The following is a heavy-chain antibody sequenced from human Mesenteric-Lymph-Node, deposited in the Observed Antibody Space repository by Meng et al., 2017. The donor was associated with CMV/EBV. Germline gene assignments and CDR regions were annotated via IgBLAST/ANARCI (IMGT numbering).Heavy chain of an antibody. CDR1: GFTFSSYA. CDR3: AKDRVEVLLWFGELLYYGMDV. D-gene: IGHD3-10*01. Sequence: GGSLRLSCAASGFTFSSYAMHWVRQAPGKGLEWVSAISGSGGSTYYADSVKGRFTISRDNSKNTLYLQMNSLRAEDTAVYYCAKDRVEVLLWFGELLYYGMDVWGQGTTVTVSS. V-gene: IGHV3-23*01. J-gene: IGHJ6*02. CDR2: ISGSGGST.